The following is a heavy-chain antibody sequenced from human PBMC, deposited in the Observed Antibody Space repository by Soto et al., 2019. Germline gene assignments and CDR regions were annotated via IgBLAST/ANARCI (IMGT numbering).Heavy chain of an antibody. Sequence: GESLKISCKGSGYSFTSYWIGWVRQMPGKGLEWMGIIYPGDSDTRYSPSFQGQVTISADKSISTAYLQWSSLKASDTAMYYCARHHYDSSGYYYYYYGMDVWGQGTTVIVSS. J-gene: IGHJ6*02. CDR2: IYPGDSDT. D-gene: IGHD3-22*01. CDR3: ARHHYDSSGYYYYYYGMDV. V-gene: IGHV5-51*01. CDR1: GYSFTSYW.